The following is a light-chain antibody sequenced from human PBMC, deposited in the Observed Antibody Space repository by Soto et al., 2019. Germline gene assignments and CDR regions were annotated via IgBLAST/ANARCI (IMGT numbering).Light chain of an antibody. J-gene: IGKJ4*01. CDR3: QQYGRSPPT. Sequence: EIVLTQSPGILSLSPGERATLSCRASQRVTSDFLAWYQQKTGQAPSLLIYGASNRATGVPDRFSGSGSGTDFTLTISRLEPEDFAVYHCQQYGRSPPTFGGGTKVGFK. CDR2: GAS. CDR1: QRVTSDF. V-gene: IGKV3-20*01.